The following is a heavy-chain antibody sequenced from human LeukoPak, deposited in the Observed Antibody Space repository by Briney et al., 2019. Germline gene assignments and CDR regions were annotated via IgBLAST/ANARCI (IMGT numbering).Heavy chain of an antibody. CDR2: IHYTGSP. J-gene: IGHJ6*02. D-gene: IGHD3-10*01. CDR3: AKHPRVQFRYGMDV. V-gene: IGHV4-61*01. Sequence: SETLSLTCTVSGGSVSSGNYYWSWIRQPPGKGLEWIGYIHYTGSPNYNPSLKSRVTISVDTSKNQFSLRLNSVTAADTAVYYCAKHPRVQFRYGMDVWGQGTTVAVSS. CDR1: GGSVSSGNYY.